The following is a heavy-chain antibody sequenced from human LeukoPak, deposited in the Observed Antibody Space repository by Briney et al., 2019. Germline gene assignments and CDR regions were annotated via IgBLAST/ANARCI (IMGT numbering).Heavy chain of an antibody. CDR1: GGSISSYY. CDR2: IYYSGST. CDR3: ARVMTMNYDILTGYYFDY. Sequence: PSETLSLTCTVSGGSISSYYWSWIRQPPGKGLEWIGYIYYSGSTNYNPSLKSRVTISVDTSKNQFSLKLSSVTAADTAVYYCARVMTMNYDILTGYYFDYWGQGTLVTVSS. V-gene: IGHV4-59*01. D-gene: IGHD3-9*01. J-gene: IGHJ4*02.